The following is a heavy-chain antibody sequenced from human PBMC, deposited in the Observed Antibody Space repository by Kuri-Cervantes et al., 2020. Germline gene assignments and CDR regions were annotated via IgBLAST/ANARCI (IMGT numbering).Heavy chain of an antibody. V-gene: IGHV4-39*07. Sequence: ETLSLTCTVSGGSISSGGYYWSWIRQPPGKGLEWIGSIYYSGSTYYNPSLKSRVTISVDTSKNQFSLKLTSVTAADTAVYYCARCSGSYYVDYYYNLDVWGQGTTVTVSS. CDR1: GGSISSGGYY. D-gene: IGHD3-10*02. J-gene: IGHJ6*02. CDR2: IYYSGST. CDR3: ARCSGSYYVDYYYNLDV.